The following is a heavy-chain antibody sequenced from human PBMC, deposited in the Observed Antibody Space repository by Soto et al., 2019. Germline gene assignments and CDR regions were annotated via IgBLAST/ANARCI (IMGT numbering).Heavy chain of an antibody. Sequence: SETLSLTCTVSGGSISSGGYFLGWIRQQPGKGLEWIGHIYYSGSTYYNPSLKSRVTISVDTSKYQFSLKLSSVTAADTAVYYCAREVYYDSSGYHRVVWFDPWGQGTLVTVSS. CDR3: AREVYYDSSGYHRVVWFDP. CDR1: GGSISSGGYF. D-gene: IGHD3-22*01. CDR2: IYYSGST. J-gene: IGHJ5*02. V-gene: IGHV4-31*03.